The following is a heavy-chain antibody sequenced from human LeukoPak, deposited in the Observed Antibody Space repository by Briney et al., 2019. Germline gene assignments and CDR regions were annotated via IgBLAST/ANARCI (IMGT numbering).Heavy chain of an antibody. CDR3: ARDFVELELRYYYYGMDV. CDR2: ISAYNGNT. J-gene: IGHJ6*02. CDR1: GYTFTSYV. Sequence: ASVKVSCKASGYTFTSYVISWVRQAPGQGLGWMGWISAYNGNTNYAQKLQGRVTMTTDTSTSTAYMELRSLRSDDTAVYYCARDFVELELRYYYYGMDVWGQGTTVTVSS. D-gene: IGHD1-7*01. V-gene: IGHV1-18*01.